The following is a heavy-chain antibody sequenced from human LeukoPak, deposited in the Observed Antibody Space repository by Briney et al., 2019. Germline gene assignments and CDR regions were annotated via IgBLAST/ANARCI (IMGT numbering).Heavy chain of an antibody. V-gene: IGHV4-34*01. J-gene: IGHJ6*03. Sequence: PSETLSLTCAVYGGSFSGYYWSWIRQPPGKGLEWIGELNHSGSTNYNPSLKSRVTISVDTSKNQFSLKLSSVTAADTAVYYCARGPYGSGRYYYYYYYMDVWGKGTTVTVSS. D-gene: IGHD3-10*01. CDR3: ARGPYGSGRYYYYYYYMDV. CDR1: GGSFSGYY. CDR2: LNHSGST.